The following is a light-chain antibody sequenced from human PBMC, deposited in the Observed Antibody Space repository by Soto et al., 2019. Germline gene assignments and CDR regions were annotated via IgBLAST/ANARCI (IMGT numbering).Light chain of an antibody. CDR2: EVS. CDR1: TSDVGGYNF. Sequence: QSALTQPASVSGSPGQSITISCTGTTSDVGGYNFVSWYQLHPGKAPKLMIFEVSNRPSGVSNRFSGSKSGNTASLTISGRQAEDEADYYCSSYTSSGTRVFGTGTKLTVL. J-gene: IGLJ1*01. V-gene: IGLV2-14*01. CDR3: SSYTSSGTRV.